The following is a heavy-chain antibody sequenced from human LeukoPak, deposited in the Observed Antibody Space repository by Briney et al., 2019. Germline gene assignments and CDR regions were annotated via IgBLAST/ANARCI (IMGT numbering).Heavy chain of an antibody. CDR1: GGSINSYY. Sequence: SETLSLTCTVSGGSINSYYWSWIRQPAGKGLEWIGRIYSSGSTNYNPSLKSRISMSVDTSKNQFSLKLTSVTAADTAVYYCARGGKATVVTMWGQGILVTVSS. V-gene: IGHV4-4*07. CDR2: IYSSGST. CDR3: ARGGKATVVTM. D-gene: IGHD4-23*01. J-gene: IGHJ4*02.